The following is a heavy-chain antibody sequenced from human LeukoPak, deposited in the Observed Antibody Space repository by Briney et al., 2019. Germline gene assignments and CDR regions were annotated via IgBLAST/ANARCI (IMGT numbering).Heavy chain of an antibody. CDR3: TRDRFYVWFDP. D-gene: IGHD3-16*01. CDR2: IRSKANSYAT. V-gene: IGHV3-73*01. Sequence: GGSPRLSCAASGFTFSGSAMHWVRQASGKGLEWVGRIRSKANSYATAYAASVKGRFTISRDDSKSIAYLQMNSLKTEDTAVYYCTRDRFYVWFDPWGQGTLVTVSS. CDR1: GFTFSGSA. J-gene: IGHJ5*02.